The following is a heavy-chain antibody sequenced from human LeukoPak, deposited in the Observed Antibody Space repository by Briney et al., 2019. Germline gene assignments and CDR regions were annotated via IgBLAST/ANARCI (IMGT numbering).Heavy chain of an antibody. CDR3: ARVQYYYDSSGYYEITENDY. J-gene: IGHJ4*02. V-gene: IGHV1-18*01. CDR1: GYTFTSYG. Sequence: ASVKVSCKPSGYTFTSYGISWVRQAPGQGLEWMGWISAYNGNTNYAQKLQGRVTMTTDTSTSTAYMELRSLRSDDTAVYYCARVQYYYDSSGYYEITENDYWGQGTLVTVSS. CDR2: ISAYNGNT. D-gene: IGHD3-22*01.